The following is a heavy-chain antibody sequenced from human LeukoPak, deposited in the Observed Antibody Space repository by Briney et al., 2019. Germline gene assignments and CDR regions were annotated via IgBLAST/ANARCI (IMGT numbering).Heavy chain of an antibody. D-gene: IGHD3-22*01. Sequence: GESLKISCKGSGYSFTSYWIGWVRQMPGKGLEWMGIIYPGDSDTRYSPSFQGQVTISADKSISTAYLQWSSLKASDTAMYYCARRHYYYDRSGFYYYFDCWGQGTLVTVSP. J-gene: IGHJ4*02. CDR3: ARRHYYYDRSGFYYYFDC. CDR1: GYSFTSYW. V-gene: IGHV5-51*01. CDR2: IYPGDSDT.